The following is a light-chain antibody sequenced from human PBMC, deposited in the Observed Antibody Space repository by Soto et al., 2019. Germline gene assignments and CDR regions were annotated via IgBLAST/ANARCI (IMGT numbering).Light chain of an antibody. CDR1: QNILRN. CDR3: QHYGGMWT. J-gene: IGKJ1*01. CDR2: GAS. V-gene: IGKV3-15*01. Sequence: EIVMTQSPATLSVSPGETATLSCRAPQNILRNLAWYQHKPGQPPRLLIYGASTRATGIPGRFSGSGYGTEFTLTIRSLQPDDFATYCCQHYGGMWTFGQGTKVDIK.